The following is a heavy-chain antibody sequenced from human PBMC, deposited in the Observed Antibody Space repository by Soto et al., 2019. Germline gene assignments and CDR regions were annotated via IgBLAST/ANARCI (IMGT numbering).Heavy chain of an antibody. CDR3: ARGYDYIWGSYRYEHFDY. Sequence: GGSLRLSCAASGFTFSSYSMNWVRQAPGKGLEWVSSISSSSSYIYYADSVKGRFTISRDNAKNSLYLQMNSLRAEDTAVYYCARGYDYIWGSYRYEHFDYWGQGTLVTVSS. V-gene: IGHV3-21*01. D-gene: IGHD3-16*02. J-gene: IGHJ4*02. CDR1: GFTFSSYS. CDR2: ISSSSSYI.